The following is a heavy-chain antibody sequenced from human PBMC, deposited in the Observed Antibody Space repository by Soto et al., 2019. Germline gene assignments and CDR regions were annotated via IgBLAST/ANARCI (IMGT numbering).Heavy chain of an antibody. CDR1: GFTFSSYS. Sequence: GGSLRLSCAASGFTFSSYSMNWVRQAPGKGLEWVSSISSSSSYIYYADSVKGRFTISRDNAKNSLYLQMNSLRAEDTAVYYCARDLLWFGELLWAPMDVWGQGTTVTVSS. J-gene: IGHJ6*02. D-gene: IGHD3-10*01. CDR3: ARDLLWFGELLWAPMDV. V-gene: IGHV3-21*01. CDR2: ISSSSSYI.